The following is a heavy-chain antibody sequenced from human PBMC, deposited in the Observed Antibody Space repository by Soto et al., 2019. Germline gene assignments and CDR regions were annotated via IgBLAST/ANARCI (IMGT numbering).Heavy chain of an antibody. CDR3: AREYGSGSYSNDAFDI. V-gene: IGHV4-4*02. CDR1: GGSIISSNW. Sequence: SETLSLTCAVSGGSIISSNWLMWFRHPPGKGLEWIGEIYHSGSTNYNPSLKSRVTISVDKSKNQFSLKLSSVTAADTAVYYCAREYGSGSYSNDAFDIWGQGTMVTVSS. J-gene: IGHJ3*02. D-gene: IGHD3-10*01. CDR2: IYHSGST.